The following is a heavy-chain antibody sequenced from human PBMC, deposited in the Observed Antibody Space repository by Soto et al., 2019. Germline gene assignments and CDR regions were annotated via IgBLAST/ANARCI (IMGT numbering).Heavy chain of an antibody. Sequence: GGSLRLSCAASGFTFVRYGMHWVRQAPGKGLEWVAVIWYDGSNKYYADSVKGRFTISRDNSKSTLYLQMNSLRAEDTAVYYCARDLFGLKRSIRAKPAPIDYWGQGTLVTVSS. V-gene: IGHV3-33*01. J-gene: IGHJ4*02. CDR1: GFTFVRYG. CDR2: IWYDGSNK. CDR3: ARDLFGLKRSIRAKPAPIDY. D-gene: IGHD2-2*01.